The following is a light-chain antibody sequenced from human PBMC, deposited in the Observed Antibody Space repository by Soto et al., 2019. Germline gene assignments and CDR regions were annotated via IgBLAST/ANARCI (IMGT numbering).Light chain of an antibody. CDR1: SSDVGGYNY. V-gene: IGLV2-14*01. J-gene: IGLJ2*01. CDR2: DVS. Sequence: QPVLTQPASVSGSPGQSITISCTGTSSDVGGYNYVSWYQQHPGKAPKLMIYDVSNRPSGVSTRFSGSKSGNTASLTISGLQAEDEADYYCSSYTSSSTLVVFGGGTKVTVL. CDR3: SSYTSSSTLVV.